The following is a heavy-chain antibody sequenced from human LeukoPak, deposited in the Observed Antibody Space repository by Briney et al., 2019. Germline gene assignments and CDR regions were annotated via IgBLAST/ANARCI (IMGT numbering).Heavy chain of an antibody. D-gene: IGHD1-26*01. V-gene: IGHV1-18*01. J-gene: IGHJ6*02. CDR1: GYTFTSYG. Sequence: ASVKVSCKASGYTFTSYGISWVRQAPGQGLEWMGWISAYNGITNYAQKLQGRVTMTTDTSTSTAYMELRSLRSDDTAVYYCAREPLGGSYYYYGMDVWGQGTTVTVSS. CDR3: AREPLGGSYYYYGMDV. CDR2: ISAYNGIT.